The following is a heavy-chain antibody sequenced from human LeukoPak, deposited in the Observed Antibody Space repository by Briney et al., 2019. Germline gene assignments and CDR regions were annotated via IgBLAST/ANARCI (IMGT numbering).Heavy chain of an antibody. J-gene: IGHJ4*01. D-gene: IGHD6-6*01. CDR3: QARHGY. V-gene: IGHV3-23*01. CDR2: ISGSRGST. Sequence: AGRPLRPSCAAAGFSVSSYAMICVRQAPGEGLEWVSDISGSRGSTYYADSVKGRFTVSRDNSKKTLYLQMESLRVEDTAVYYCQARHGYWGHGALVTVSS. CDR1: GFSVSSYA.